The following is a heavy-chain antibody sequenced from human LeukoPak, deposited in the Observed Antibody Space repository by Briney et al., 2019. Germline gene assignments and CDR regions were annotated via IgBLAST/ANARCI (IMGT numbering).Heavy chain of an antibody. J-gene: IGHJ5*02. Sequence: SETLSLTCTVSGGSISSSSYYWGWIRQPPGKGLEWIGSIYYSGSTYYNPSLKSRVTISVDTSKNQFSLKLSSVTAADTAVYYCARPNLGKSHSAVAGTCSWFDPWGQGTLVTVSS. D-gene: IGHD6-19*01. CDR2: IYYSGST. V-gene: IGHV4-39*01. CDR3: ARPNLGKSHSAVAGTCSWFDP. CDR1: GGSISSSSYY.